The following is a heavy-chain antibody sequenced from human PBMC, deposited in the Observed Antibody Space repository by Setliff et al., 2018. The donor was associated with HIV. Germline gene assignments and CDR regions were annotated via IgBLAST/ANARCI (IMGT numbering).Heavy chain of an antibody. CDR2: INAYNGNT. CDR1: GYTFTSYD. CDR3: ASGPSHYYDTRARSSFFHP. V-gene: IGHV1-18*01. J-gene: IGHJ1*01. Sequence: ASVKVSCKASGYTFTSYDISWVRQAPGQGLEWMGWINAYNGNTTYAQNLQGRVTMTTDTSTNTASMELRSLRSDDTAVYYFASGPSHYYDTRARSSFFHPWGQGTLVTVSS. D-gene: IGHD3-22*01.